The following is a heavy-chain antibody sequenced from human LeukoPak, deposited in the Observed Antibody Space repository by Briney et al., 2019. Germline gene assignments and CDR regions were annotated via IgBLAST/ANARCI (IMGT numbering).Heavy chain of an antibody. V-gene: IGHV4-39*01. J-gene: IGHJ6*02. CDR3: ARQTMVRGVIITPYDYGLDV. Sequence: SETLSLTCTVSGGSISSNAYYWGWIRQPPGKGLEWIGSIYYSGSTYFNPSLKSRVTISGDTSKNQFSLKLSPVTAADTAVYYCARQTMVRGVIITPYDYGLDVWGQGTTVTVSS. CDR2: IYYSGST. D-gene: IGHD3-10*01. CDR1: GGSISSNAYY.